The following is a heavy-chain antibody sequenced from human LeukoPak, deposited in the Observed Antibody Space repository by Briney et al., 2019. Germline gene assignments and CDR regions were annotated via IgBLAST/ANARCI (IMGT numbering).Heavy chain of an antibody. J-gene: IGHJ5*02. V-gene: IGHV4-4*02. CDR1: GGSISSSNW. D-gene: IGHD4-11*01. Sequence: SETLSLTCAVSGGSISSSNWWSWVRQPPGKGLEWIGEIYHSGSTNYNPSLKSRVTISVDKSKNQFSLKLSSVTAADTAVYYCARDRLQSPSIFRASRNWFDPWGQGTLVTVSS. CDR3: ARDRLQSPSIFRASRNWFDP. CDR2: IYHSGST.